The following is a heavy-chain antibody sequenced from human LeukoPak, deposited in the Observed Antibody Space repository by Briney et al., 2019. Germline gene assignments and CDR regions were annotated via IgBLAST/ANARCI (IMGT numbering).Heavy chain of an antibody. CDR3: AREQDIDFWSGYLGYYYGMDV. CDR1: GFTFSSYW. J-gene: IGHJ6*02. V-gene: IGHV3-74*01. CDR2: INSDGSST. Sequence: PGGSLRLSCAASGFTFSSYWMHWVRQAPGKGLVWVSRINSDGSSTSYADSVKGRFTISRDNAKNTLYLQMNSLRAEDTAVYYCAREQDIDFWSGYLGYYYGMDVWGQGTTVTVSS. D-gene: IGHD3-3*01.